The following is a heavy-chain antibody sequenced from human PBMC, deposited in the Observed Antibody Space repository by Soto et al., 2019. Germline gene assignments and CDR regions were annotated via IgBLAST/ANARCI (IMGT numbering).Heavy chain of an antibody. V-gene: IGHV4-34*01. J-gene: IGHJ4*02. CDR2: INHSGST. Sequence: QVQLQQWGAGLLKPSETLSLTCAVYGGSFSGYYWSWIRQPPGKGLEWIGEINHSGSTNYNPSLKSRVTISVDTSKNQFSLKLRSVTAADTAVYYCARGGGCSGGSCYSIDYWCQGTLVTVSS. D-gene: IGHD2-15*01. CDR3: ARGGGCSGGSCYSIDY. CDR1: GGSFSGYY.